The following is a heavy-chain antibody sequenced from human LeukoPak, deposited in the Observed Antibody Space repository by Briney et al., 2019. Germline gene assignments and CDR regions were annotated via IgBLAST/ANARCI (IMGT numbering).Heavy chain of an antibody. Sequence: GASVKVSCKASGYTFTSYGISWVRQAPGQGLEWMGWISAYNGNTNYAQKLQGRVTMTTDTSTSPAYMELRSLRSDDTAVYYCARLYGSGSGPDYFDYWGQGTLVTVSS. D-gene: IGHD3-10*01. CDR2: ISAYNGNT. V-gene: IGHV1-18*01. J-gene: IGHJ4*02. CDR3: ARLYGSGSGPDYFDY. CDR1: GYTFTSYG.